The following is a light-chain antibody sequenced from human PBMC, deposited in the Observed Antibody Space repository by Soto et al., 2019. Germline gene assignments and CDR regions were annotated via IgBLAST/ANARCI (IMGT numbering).Light chain of an antibody. CDR3: QQYNTYSPWT. CDR1: QSIRSW. Sequence: DIQMTQSPSTLSASVGDRVTITCRASQSIRSWLAWYQQKPGKAPKLLIYDASSLESGVPSRFGDSGSGTEFTLTISGLQPDDFATYYCQQYNTYSPWTFGQGTKVEIE. V-gene: IGKV1-5*01. J-gene: IGKJ1*01. CDR2: DAS.